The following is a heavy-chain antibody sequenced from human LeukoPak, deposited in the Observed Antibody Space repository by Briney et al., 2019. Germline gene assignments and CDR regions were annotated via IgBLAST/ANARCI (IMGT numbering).Heavy chain of an antibody. D-gene: IGHD2-2*01. CDR2: INPNSGGT. Sequence: ASVKVSCKASGYTFTGYYMHWVRQAPGQGLEWMGWINPNSGGTNYAQKFQGRVTMTRDTSISTAYMELSRLRSDDTAVYYCASQLGYCSSTSCYADYYYYMDVWGKGTTVTISS. CDR3: ASQLGYCSSTSCYADYYYYMDV. J-gene: IGHJ6*03. CDR1: GYTFTGYY. V-gene: IGHV1-2*02.